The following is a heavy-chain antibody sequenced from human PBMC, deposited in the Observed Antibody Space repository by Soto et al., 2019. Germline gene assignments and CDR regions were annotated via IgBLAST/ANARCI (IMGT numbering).Heavy chain of an antibody. CDR1: GGSISNYY. D-gene: IGHD4-17*01. CDR3: ARLPWADYGGIFDP. CDR2: IYYSGST. Sequence: QVQLQESDPGLVKPSETLSLTCTVSGGSISNYYWSWIRHPPGKKLEWIGYIYYSGSTNYNPSLKSRVTISVDTSKNQFSLKLYSVTTADTAMYYCARLPWADYGGIFDPWGQGTLVTVTS. V-gene: IGHV4-59*01. J-gene: IGHJ5*02.